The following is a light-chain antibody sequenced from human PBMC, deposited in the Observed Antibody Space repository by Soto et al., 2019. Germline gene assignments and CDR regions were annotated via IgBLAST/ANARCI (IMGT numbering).Light chain of an antibody. J-gene: IGKJ1*01. CDR1: QSIDTY. CDR3: QHYNSYSEA. Sequence: DIQMTQSPSTLPASVGDRVTITCRASQSIDTYLNWYQRKPGKAPNVLIYAASTWQSGVPSRFSGSGSGTEFTLTISSLQPDDFATYYCQHYNSYSEAFGQGTKVDI. CDR2: AAS. V-gene: IGKV1-5*01.